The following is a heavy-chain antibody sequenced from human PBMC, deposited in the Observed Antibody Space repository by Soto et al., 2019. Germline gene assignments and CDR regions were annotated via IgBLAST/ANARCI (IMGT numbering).Heavy chain of an antibody. CDR1: GYNFAGYW. J-gene: IGHJ4*02. CDR2: IYPSDSDT. Sequence: GECLKISCKGSGYNFAGYWIAWVRQMPGKGLELMGIIYPSDSDTRYRPSFQGQVTISADKSISSAYLQWSSLRASDTAMYYCARGGVSTRTFDYWGQGTPVTVSS. D-gene: IGHD3-3*01. CDR3: ARGGVSTRTFDY. V-gene: IGHV5-51*01.